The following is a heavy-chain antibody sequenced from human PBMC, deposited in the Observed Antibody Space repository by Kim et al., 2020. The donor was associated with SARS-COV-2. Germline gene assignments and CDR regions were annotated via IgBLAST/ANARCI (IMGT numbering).Heavy chain of an antibody. CDR2: ISSSSSYI. J-gene: IGHJ6*02. Sequence: GGSLRLSCAASGFTFSSYSMNWVRQAPGKGLEWVSSISSSSSYIYYADSVKGRFTISRDNAKNSLYLQMNSLRAEDTAVYYCARGTNFRILLAAAGTSPVNFYYGMDVWGQGNTVTVSS. D-gene: IGHD6-13*01. CDR1: GFTFSSYS. CDR3: ARGTNFRILLAAAGTSPVNFYYGMDV. V-gene: IGHV3-21*01.